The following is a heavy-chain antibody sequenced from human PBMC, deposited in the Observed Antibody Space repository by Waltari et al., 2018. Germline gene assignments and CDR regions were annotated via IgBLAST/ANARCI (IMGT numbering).Heavy chain of an antibody. CDR1: GYTVSDLS. J-gene: IGHJ3*01. D-gene: IGHD1-26*01. CDR3: VTASLLRAYDV. Sequence: QVQLVQSGAEVKKPGASVKVSCKVSGYTVSDLSMHWVRQAPGKGLEWMGGFDAEDGETIYAQKFQGRVTMTEDTSTDTAYMDLSSLRFEDTAVYYCVTASLLRAYDVWGQGTMVTVSS. CDR2: FDAEDGET. V-gene: IGHV1-24*01.